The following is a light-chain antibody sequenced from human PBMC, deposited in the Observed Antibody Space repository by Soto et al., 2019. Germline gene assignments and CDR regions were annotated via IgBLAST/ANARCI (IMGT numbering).Light chain of an antibody. J-gene: IGLJ1*01. CDR2: AVS. CDR3: SPYTSASPSV. V-gene: IGLV2-14*01. CDR1: SSDVGLYDY. Sequence: SVRNQPASVSGSPGQSITISCTGTSSDVGLYDYVSWYQQHPGKAPQLMIYAVSNRPSGVSNRFSASKSGNTASLFISGLQAEDEADYYCSPYTSASPSVFGSGTKSTVL.